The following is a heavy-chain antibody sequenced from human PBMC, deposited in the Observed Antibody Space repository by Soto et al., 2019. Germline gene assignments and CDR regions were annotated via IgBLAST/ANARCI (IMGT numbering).Heavy chain of an antibody. V-gene: IGHV4-61*01. D-gene: IGHD1-26*01. CDR1: GGSVSDKTYY. CDR3: ARTTAVPTTIRSRYFFDY. Sequence: PSETLSLTCSVSGGSVSDKTYYWSWIRQPPGKRLEWIGYVYYSGTTNYNPSLKSRVTISVGLSKNRFSLRLSSVTTADTALYYCARTTAVPTTIRSRYFFDYWGQGTLVTVSS. CDR2: VYYSGTT. J-gene: IGHJ4*02.